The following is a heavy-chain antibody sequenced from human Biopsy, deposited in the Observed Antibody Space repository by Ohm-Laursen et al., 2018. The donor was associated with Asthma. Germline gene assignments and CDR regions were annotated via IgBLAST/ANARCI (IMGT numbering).Heavy chain of an antibody. Sequence: PGTLSLTCAVYGGSFSSNYWSWIRQTPGKGLEWLGDTPHSGYTNHHPALRSRLPLSVDPSKNQFPLRLTSVTAADTAVYYCARGSSSRLSQWELLVSGGKRAHSYYGMDVWGQGTTVTVSS. CDR3: ARGSSSRLSQWELLVSGGKRAHSYYGMDV. CDR1: GGSFSSNY. V-gene: IGHV4-34*01. D-gene: IGHD1-26*01. J-gene: IGHJ6*02. CDR2: TPHSGYT.